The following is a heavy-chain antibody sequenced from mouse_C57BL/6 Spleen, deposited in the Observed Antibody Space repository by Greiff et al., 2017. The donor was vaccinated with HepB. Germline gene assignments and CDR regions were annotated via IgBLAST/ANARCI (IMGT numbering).Heavy chain of an antibody. CDR1: GYTFTDYY. CDR2: INPYNGGT. J-gene: IGHJ4*01. CDR3: ARNRDYDDAMDY. Sequence: EVKLQESGPVLVKPGASVKMSCKASGYTFTDYYMNWVKQSHGKSLEWIGVINPYNGGTSYNQKFKGKATLTVDKSSSTAYMELNSLTSEDSAVDYCARNRDYDDAMDYWGQGTSVTVSS. V-gene: IGHV1-19*01. D-gene: IGHD2-4*01.